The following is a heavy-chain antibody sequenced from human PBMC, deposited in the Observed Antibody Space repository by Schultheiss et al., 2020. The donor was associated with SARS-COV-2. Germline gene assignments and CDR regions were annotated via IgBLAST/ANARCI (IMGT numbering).Heavy chain of an antibody. V-gene: IGHV3-21*01. CDR2: ISSSSSYI. D-gene: IGHD3-10*01. Sequence: GGSLRLSCVASGFIVSSNYMSWVRQAPGKGLEWVSSISSSSSYIYYADSVKGRFTISRDNAKNSLYLQMNSLRAEDTAVYYCARARQRYYFDYWGQGTLVTVSS. CDR3: ARARQRYYFDY. J-gene: IGHJ4*02. CDR1: GFIVSSNY.